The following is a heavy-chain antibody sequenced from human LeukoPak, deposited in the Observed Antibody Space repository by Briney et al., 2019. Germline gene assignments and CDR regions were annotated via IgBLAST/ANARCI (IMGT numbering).Heavy chain of an antibody. Sequence: WASVKVSCKASGYAFTSYYMHWVRQAPGQGLEWMGIINPSGGSTTYAQKFQGRVTMTRDTSTSSVYMELSSLRSEDTAVYYCARDIMVMTYYYYYGMDVWGQGTTVTVPS. CDR3: ARDIMVMTYYYYYGMDV. D-gene: IGHD2-21*02. J-gene: IGHJ6*02. CDR2: INPSGGST. CDR1: GYAFTSYY. V-gene: IGHV1-46*01.